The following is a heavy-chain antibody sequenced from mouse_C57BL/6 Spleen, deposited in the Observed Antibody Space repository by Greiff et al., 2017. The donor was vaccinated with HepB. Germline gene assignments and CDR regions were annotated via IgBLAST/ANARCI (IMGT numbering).Heavy chain of an antibody. Sequence: LVESGAELVRPGASVTLSCKASGYTFTDYEMHWVKQTPVHGLEWIGAIDPETGGTAYNQKFKGKAILTADKSSSTAYMELRSLTSEDSAVYYCTRSRGYFDYWGQGTTLTVSS. CDR1: GYTFTDYE. J-gene: IGHJ2*01. CDR2: IDPETGGT. V-gene: IGHV1-15*01. CDR3: TRSRGYFDY.